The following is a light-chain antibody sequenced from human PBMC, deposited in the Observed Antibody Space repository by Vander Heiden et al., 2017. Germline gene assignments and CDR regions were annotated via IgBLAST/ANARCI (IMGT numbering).Light chain of an antibody. V-gene: IGKV2-28*01. J-gene: IGKJ2*01. CDR2: LGS. CDR3: MQALQTPYT. Sequence: IVMTQSPFPLPVTPGEPASISCRSSQSLLHSNGYNYLDWYLQKPGQSPQLLIYLGSNRASGVPDRFSGRGSGTDFTLKISRVEAEDVGVYYCMQALQTPYTFGQGTKLEIK. CDR1: QSLLHSNGYNY.